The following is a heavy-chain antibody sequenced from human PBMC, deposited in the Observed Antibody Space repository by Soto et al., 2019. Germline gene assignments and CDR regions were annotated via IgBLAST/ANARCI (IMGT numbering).Heavy chain of an antibody. V-gene: IGHV1-2*04. J-gene: IGHJ6*02. D-gene: IGHD2-2*01. CDR2: INPNSGGT. Sequence: GASVKVSCKASGYTFTGYYMHWVRQAPRQGLEWMGWINPNSGGTNYAQKFQGWVTMTRDTSISTAYMELSRLRSDDTAVYYCARESSGSTSWNLAPPTYYYGMDVWGQGTTVTVSS. CDR1: GYTFTGYY. CDR3: ARESSGSTSWNLAPPTYYYGMDV.